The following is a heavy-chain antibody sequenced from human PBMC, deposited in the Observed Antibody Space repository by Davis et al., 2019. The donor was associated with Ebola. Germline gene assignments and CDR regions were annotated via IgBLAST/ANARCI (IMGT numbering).Heavy chain of an antibody. D-gene: IGHD3-10*01. CDR2: ISWNSGGI. CDR1: GFTFGDYA. J-gene: IGHJ6*02. CDR3: AKDTWRGPFDGMDV. Sequence: PGGSLRFSCAASGFTFGDYAMHWVRQAPGKGLEWVPGISWNSGGIAYAASVRGRFTISRDNPKNSLYLQMNSLRVEEPALYYCAKDTWRGPFDGMDVWGQGTTVTVSS. V-gene: IGHV3-9*01.